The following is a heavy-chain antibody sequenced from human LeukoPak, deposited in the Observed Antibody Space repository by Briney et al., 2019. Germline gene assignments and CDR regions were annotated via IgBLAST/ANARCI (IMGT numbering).Heavy chain of an antibody. J-gene: IGHJ4*02. Sequence: GGSLRLSCAASGFTVSSNYMSWVRQAPGKGLEWVSVIYSGGSTYYADSVKGRFTISRDNSENTLYLQMNSLRAEDTAVYYCAKGSRSSRPYYFDFWGQEILVTVSS. CDR1: GFTVSSNY. CDR3: AKGSRSSRPYYFDF. V-gene: IGHV3-53*01. D-gene: IGHD3-10*01. CDR2: IYSGGST.